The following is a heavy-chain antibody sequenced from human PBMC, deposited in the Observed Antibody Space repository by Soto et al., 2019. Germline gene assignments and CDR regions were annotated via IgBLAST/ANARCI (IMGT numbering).Heavy chain of an antibody. J-gene: IGHJ6*02. CDR1: GYTFTSYW. CDR3: ARPQFSLYYYYGLDV. CDR2: IYPGDSDT. D-gene: IGHD3-3*01. V-gene: IGHV5-51*01. Sequence: GESLKISCKASGYTFTSYWIGWLRQMPGKGLEWMGIIYPGDSDTRYSPSFQGQVTISVDKSISTAYLQWSSLKASDTAMYYCARPQFSLYYYYGLDVWGQGTTVTVSS.